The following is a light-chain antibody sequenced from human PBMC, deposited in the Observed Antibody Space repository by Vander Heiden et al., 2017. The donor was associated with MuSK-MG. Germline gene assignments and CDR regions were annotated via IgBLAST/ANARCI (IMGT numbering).Light chain of an antibody. CDR1: QSVSSY. J-gene: IGKJ3*01. CDR2: DAS. CDR3: QQRSNWPPLT. V-gene: IGKV3-11*01. Sequence: EIVLTQSPATLSLSPGERATLSCRASQSVSSYLAWYQQKPGQAPRLLIYDASNRATGIPARFSGSGSGTDFTLTISSLEPEDFAVYYCQQRSNWPPLTFGPGTKVXIK.